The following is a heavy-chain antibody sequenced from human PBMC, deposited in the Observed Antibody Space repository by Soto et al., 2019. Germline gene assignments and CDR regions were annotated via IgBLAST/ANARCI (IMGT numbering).Heavy chain of an antibody. CDR2: IIPILGET. J-gene: IGHJ6*02. V-gene: IGHV1-69*08. Sequence: QVQLVQSGAEVKKPGSSVRVSCKASGTIFSSYTISWVRQAPGQGLEWMGRIIPILGETNSAQKYQDRVTITADKSTNTAYMELTRVRLEETAVYYCARGLGGRMDDWGQGTTVTVSS. CDR3: ARGLGGRMDD. CDR1: GTIFSSYT. D-gene: IGHD3-16*01.